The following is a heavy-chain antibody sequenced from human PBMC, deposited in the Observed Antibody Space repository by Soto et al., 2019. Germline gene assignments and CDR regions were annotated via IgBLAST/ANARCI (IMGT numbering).Heavy chain of an antibody. J-gene: IGHJ2*01. Sequence: QLQLQESGPGLVKPSETLSLTCTVSGGSISSSSYYWGWIRQPPGKGLEWIGSIYYSGSTYYNPSLKSRVPISVDTSKNQFSLKLSFVTAADTAVYYCARPAGGDGGNSLWYFDLWGRGTLVTVSS. V-gene: IGHV4-39*01. CDR2: IYYSGST. CDR1: GGSISSSSYY. CDR3: ARPAGGDGGNSLWYFDL. D-gene: IGHD3-16*01.